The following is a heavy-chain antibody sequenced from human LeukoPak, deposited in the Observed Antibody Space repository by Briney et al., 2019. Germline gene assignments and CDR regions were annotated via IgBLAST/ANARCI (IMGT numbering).Heavy chain of an antibody. V-gene: IGHV5-51*01. CDR1: GYTFSSYW. D-gene: IGHD2-2*01. J-gene: IGHJ4*02. CDR2: IYPSDSDT. CDR3: ARVKSCRTTSCQRPVLPTDS. Sequence: GESLKISCKGSGYTFSSYWIGWVRQMPGKGLEWMGFIYPSDSDTRYSPSFQGQVTISADKSITTAFLQWSSLKASDTAIYYCARVKSCRTTSCQRPVLPTDSWGQGTLVTVSS.